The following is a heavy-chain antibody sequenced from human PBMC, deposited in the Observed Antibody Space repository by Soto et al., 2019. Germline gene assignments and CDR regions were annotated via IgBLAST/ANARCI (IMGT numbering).Heavy chain of an antibody. CDR3: ARDLGSGSYTHRH. CDR1: GGTFSSYT. D-gene: IGHD1-26*01. Sequence: QVQLVQSGAEVKKPGSSVKVSCKASGGTFSSYTISWVRQAPGQGLEWMGRIIPILGIANYAQKFQGRVTITADKSTSTAYMELSSLRSEDTAVYYCARDLGSGSYTHRHWGQGTLVTVSS. V-gene: IGHV1-69*08. J-gene: IGHJ4*02. CDR2: IIPILGIA.